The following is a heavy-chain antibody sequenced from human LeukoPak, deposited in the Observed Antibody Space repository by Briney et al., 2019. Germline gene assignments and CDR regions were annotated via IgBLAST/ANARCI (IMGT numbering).Heavy chain of an antibody. Sequence: GGSLRLSCVASGFSFNNYRMTWVRQAPGKGLEWVASINPDGNKKYSADSVKGRFTISRDNAENSLYLQMNSLRVEDTAFYYCARDLAYSRLDYWGQGMLVTVSS. V-gene: IGHV3-7*01. CDR2: INPDGNKK. CDR3: ARDLAYSRLDY. CDR1: GFSFNNYR. D-gene: IGHD5-18*01. J-gene: IGHJ4*02.